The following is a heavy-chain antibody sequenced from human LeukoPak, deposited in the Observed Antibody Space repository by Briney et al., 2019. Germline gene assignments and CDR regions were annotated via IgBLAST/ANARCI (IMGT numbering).Heavy chain of an antibody. Sequence: GGSLRLSCAASGFTVSSNYMSWVRQAPGKGLEWVSVVYSGGSTYYADSVKGRFTISRDNSKNTLFLQMNSLRGEDTAMYYCARVQGGGYRTADYWGQGTLVTVSS. CDR1: GFTVSSNY. J-gene: IGHJ4*02. CDR2: VYSGGST. D-gene: IGHD6-19*01. V-gene: IGHV3-53*05. CDR3: ARVQGGGYRTADY.